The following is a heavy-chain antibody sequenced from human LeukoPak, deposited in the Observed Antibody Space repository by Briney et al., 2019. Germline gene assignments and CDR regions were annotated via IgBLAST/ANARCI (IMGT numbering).Heavy chain of an antibody. J-gene: IGHJ4*02. CDR1: GFTFSDYY. CDR2: TTSSGSTI. D-gene: IGHD6-19*01. CDR3: ARDFTGWSFDY. V-gene: IGHV3-11*01. Sequence: GGSLRLSCAASGFTFSDYYMYWIRQAPGKGLEWVSYTTSSGSTIYYADSVKGRFTISRDNAKNSLYLQMNSLRAEDTAVYYCARDFTGWSFDYWGQGTLVTVSS.